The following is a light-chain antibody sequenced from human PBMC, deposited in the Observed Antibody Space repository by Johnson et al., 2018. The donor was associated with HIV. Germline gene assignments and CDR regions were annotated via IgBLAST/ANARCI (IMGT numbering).Light chain of an antibody. CDR1: SSNIGNNY. CDR3: GTWDSSLSAEV. CDR2: EIN. J-gene: IGLJ1*01. V-gene: IGLV1-51*02. Sequence: QSALTQPPSVSAAPGQKVTISCSGSSSNIGNNYVSWYQHLPGRAPKLLIYEINKRPSGIPDRFSGSKSGTSATLGITGLQTGDEADYYCGTWDSSLSAEVFGTGTKVTVL.